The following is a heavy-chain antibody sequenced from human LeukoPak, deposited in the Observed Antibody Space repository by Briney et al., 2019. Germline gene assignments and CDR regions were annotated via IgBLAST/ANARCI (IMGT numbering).Heavy chain of an antibody. CDR1: GGSISGYY. D-gene: IGHD2-15*01. CDR3: AAGTPALEF. J-gene: IGHJ4*02. Sequence: PSETLSLTCTVSGGSISGYYWSWIRQPPGKGLEWIGYIYYSVSTNYNPSLKSRVTISIDTSKNQFSLKLTSVTAADTAVYYCAAGTPALEFWGQGTLVTVSS. V-gene: IGHV4-59*08. CDR2: IYYSVST.